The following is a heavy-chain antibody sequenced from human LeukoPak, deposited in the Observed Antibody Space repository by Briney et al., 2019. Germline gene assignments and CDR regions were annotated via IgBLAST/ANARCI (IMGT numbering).Heavy chain of an antibody. Sequence: GGSLILSCAVSGFTFSNYNMKWVRQAPGKGLEWVSDISSSSSTIYYADSVKGRFTISRDHAKSSLYLQLNSLRDEDSAVYYCARDSGNGGSDDYWGQGTLVTVSS. CDR3: ARDSGNGGSDDY. D-gene: IGHD5-12*01. J-gene: IGHJ4*02. V-gene: IGHV3-48*02. CDR1: GFTFSNYN. CDR2: ISSSSSTI.